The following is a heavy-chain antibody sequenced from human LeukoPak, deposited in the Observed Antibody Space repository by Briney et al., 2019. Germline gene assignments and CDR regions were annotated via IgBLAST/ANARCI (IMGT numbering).Heavy chain of an antibody. CDR1: GGSISSSGYS. J-gene: IGHJ4*02. V-gene: IGHV4-39*07. D-gene: IGHD3-3*01. CDR3: AGDFWSGYYFRD. Sequence: PSETLSLTCTVSGGSISSSGYSWGWIRQPPGKGLEWIGTIYYSGSTYYNPSLKSRVTLSVDTSENQFSLKLSSVTAADTAVYYCAGDFWSGYYFRDWGQGTLVTVSS. CDR2: IYYSGST.